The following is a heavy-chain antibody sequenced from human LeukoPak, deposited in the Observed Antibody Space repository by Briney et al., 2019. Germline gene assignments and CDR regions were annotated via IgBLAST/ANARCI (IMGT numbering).Heavy chain of an antibody. CDR1: GYTFTSYG. Sequence: GASVKVSCKASGYTFTSYGISWVRQAPGQGLEWMGWISAYNGNTNYAQKLQGRVTMTTDTSTSTAYMELRSLRSDDTAVYYCASPWRVVVKGGHFQHWGQGTLVTVSS. D-gene: IGHD3-22*01. CDR2: ISAYNGNT. CDR3: ASPWRVVVKGGHFQH. J-gene: IGHJ1*01. V-gene: IGHV1-18*01.